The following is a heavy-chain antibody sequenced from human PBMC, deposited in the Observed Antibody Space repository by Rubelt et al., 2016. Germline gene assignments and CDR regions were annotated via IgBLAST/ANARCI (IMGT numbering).Heavy chain of an antibody. Sequence: QVQLVESGGGVVQPGRSLRLSCAASGFNFSNYGMHWVRQAPGKGLEWVAVIWYDGGNKYYADSVKDRFTISKDNSNNTLSLQLNSLRAGDTAVYYCAREQIATAGTVDWGQGTLVTVSS. CDR1: GFNFSNYG. CDR3: AREQIATAGTVD. J-gene: IGHJ4*02. V-gene: IGHV3-33*01. D-gene: IGHD6-13*01. CDR2: IWYDGGNK.